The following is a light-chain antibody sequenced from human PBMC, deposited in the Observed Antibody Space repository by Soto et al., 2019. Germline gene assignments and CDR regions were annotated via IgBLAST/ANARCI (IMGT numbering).Light chain of an antibody. V-gene: IGLV2-14*03. CDR2: YVD. CDR3: CSYADGSIYF. Sequence: LTQPASVSGSPGQSITISCTGTSRDVGAYDYVSWCLQYPDKAPQLLIYYVDHRPSGVSSRFSGSKSGNTASLTISGLQAEDEGDYYCCSYADGSIYFFGTGTKVTVL. CDR1: SRDVGAYDY. J-gene: IGLJ1*01.